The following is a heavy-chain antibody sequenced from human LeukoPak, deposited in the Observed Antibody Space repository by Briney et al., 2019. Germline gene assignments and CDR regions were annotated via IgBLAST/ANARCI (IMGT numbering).Heavy chain of an antibody. V-gene: IGHV3-53*01. CDR1: GFAVSNNY. Sequence: GGSLRLSCAASGFAVSNNYMSWVRQAPGKGLEWVSVIYSGGSTYYADSVKGRFTISRDTSRNSLYLQMNSLRVEDTAVYYCARDVLDSGGYLNPSQYWGQGTLVTVSS. J-gene: IGHJ4*02. CDR3: ARDVLDSGGYLNPSQY. CDR2: IYSGGST. D-gene: IGHD2-15*01.